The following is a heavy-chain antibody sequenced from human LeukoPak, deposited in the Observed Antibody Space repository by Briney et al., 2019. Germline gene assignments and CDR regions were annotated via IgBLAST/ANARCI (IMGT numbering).Heavy chain of an antibody. CDR2: ISGSGSDV. V-gene: IGHV3-21*01. Sequence: GGSLRLSCAASGFTFSTFSMNRVRQTPGKGLEWVSAISGSGSDVYYADSVKGRFTISRDDSKNTLYVQMNSLRAEDTAVYYCARESRIQLWLLDYWGQGTLVTVSS. CDR1: GFTFSTFS. J-gene: IGHJ4*02. CDR3: ARESRIQLWLLDY. D-gene: IGHD5-18*01.